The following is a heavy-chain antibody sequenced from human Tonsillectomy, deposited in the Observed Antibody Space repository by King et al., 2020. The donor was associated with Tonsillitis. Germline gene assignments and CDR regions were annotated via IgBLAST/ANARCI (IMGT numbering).Heavy chain of an antibody. CDR2: ISAYNGNT. Sequence: VQLVQSGVEVKKPGASVKVSCKASGYTFTNYGISWVRQAPGQGLEWMGWISAYNGNTDYAQKFQGRVTMTTDTSTSTAYMELRSLRSDDTAVYYCARDRGLYSRGDASDIWGQGTLGTVTA. CDR1: GYTFTNYG. D-gene: IGHD6-13*01. J-gene: IGHJ3*02. V-gene: IGHV1-18*01. CDR3: ARDRGLYSRGDASDI.